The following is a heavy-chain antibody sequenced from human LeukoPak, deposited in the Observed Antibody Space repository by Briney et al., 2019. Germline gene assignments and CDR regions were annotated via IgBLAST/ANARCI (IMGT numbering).Heavy chain of an antibody. Sequence: PSETLSLTCTVSGGSISNYYSSWIRQPPGKALEWIGYIYYTGTTKYNPSLKSRATISLDTSKNQSSLKLTSVTAADTALFFCARGYDIDVWGQGTTVTVSS. CDR2: IYYTGTT. CDR3: ARGYDIDV. J-gene: IGHJ6*02. CDR1: GGSISNYY. V-gene: IGHV4-59*01.